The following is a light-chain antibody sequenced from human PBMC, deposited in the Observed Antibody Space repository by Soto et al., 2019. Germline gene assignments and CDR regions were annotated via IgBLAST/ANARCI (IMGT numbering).Light chain of an antibody. CDR3: QQRSNWPIT. CDR2: DAS. Sequence: EIVLTQSPATLSLSPGERATLSCRASQSVSSYLAWYQQKPGQAPRLLIYDASNSATGIPARFSGSGSGTDFTLTISSLEHEEFAVYYCQQRSNWPITFGQGTRLEIK. CDR1: QSVSSY. V-gene: IGKV3-11*01. J-gene: IGKJ5*01.